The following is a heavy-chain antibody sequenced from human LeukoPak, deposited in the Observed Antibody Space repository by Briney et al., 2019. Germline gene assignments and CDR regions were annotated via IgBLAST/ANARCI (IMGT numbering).Heavy chain of an antibody. J-gene: IGHJ1*01. CDR1: GFTFDDYA. D-gene: IGHD2-2*01. V-gene: IGHV3-9*01. CDR2: ISWNSGSI. CDR3: AKDPADMGEYFQH. Sequence: GGSLRLSCAASGFTFDDYAMHWVRQAPGKGLEWVSGISWNSGSIGYADSVKGRFTISRDNAKNSLYLQMNSLRAEDTALYYCAKDPADMGEYFQHWGQGTLVTVSS.